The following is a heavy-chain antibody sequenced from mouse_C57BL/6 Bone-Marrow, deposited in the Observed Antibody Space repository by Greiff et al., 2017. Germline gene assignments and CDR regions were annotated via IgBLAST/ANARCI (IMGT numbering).Heavy chain of an antibody. V-gene: IGHV1-81*01. CDR3: ARGYYYGSSHFDY. D-gene: IGHD1-1*01. J-gene: IGHJ2*01. Sequence: QVHVKQSGAELARPGASVKLSCKASGYTFTSYGISWVKQRTGQGLEWIGEIYPRSGNTYYNEKFKGKATLTADKSSSTAYMELRSLTSEDSAVYFCARGYYYGSSHFDYWGQGTTLTVSS. CDR1: GYTFTSYG. CDR2: IYPRSGNT.